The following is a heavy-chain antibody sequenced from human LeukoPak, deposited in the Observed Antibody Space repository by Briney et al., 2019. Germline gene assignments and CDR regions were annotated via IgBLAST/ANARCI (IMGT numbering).Heavy chain of an antibody. D-gene: IGHD2/OR15-2a*01. V-gene: IGHV1-2*02. CDR1: GYTFTGYY. CDR3: ASSIGLTGNNWFDP. Sequence: ASLKVSCKASGYTFTGYYMHCVRQSPRHRLEWMGWINPNSGGTNYEQKFHGRVSMTRDTSISKDYMELSRIRADDTAVYYCASSIGLTGNNWFDPWGQGTLITVSS. CDR2: INPNSGGT. J-gene: IGHJ5*02.